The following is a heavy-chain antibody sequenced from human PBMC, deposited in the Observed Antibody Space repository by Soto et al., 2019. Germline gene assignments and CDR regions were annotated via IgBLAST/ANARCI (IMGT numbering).Heavy chain of an antibody. D-gene: IGHD6-6*01. Sequence: EVQLLESGGGLVQPGGSLRLSCAASGFTFSSYAMSWVRQAPGKGLEWVSAISGSGGSTYYADSVKGRFTISRDNSKNTLYLQMNSLRAEDTAVYYCAKAGAAREAYYYYGMDVWGQGTTVTVSS. V-gene: IGHV3-23*01. J-gene: IGHJ6*02. CDR1: GFTFSSYA. CDR2: ISGSGGST. CDR3: AKAGAAREAYYYYGMDV.